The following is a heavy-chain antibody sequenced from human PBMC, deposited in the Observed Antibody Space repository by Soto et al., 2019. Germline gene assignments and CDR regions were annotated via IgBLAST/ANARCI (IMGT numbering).Heavy chain of an antibody. J-gene: IGHJ4*02. V-gene: IGHV6-1*01. CDR3: VRDSHHRSGIVGHIDS. D-gene: IGHD1-26*01. Sequence: QVQLQQSGPGLVKPSQSLSVTCDISGDSVASNNAAWNWIRQSPSRGLEWLGRAYYRSRWYIDYAGSVEGRMIINPDTSKNQFSMQLNSVTPDDTAVYYCVRDSHHRSGIVGHIDSWGQGTLVTVSS. CDR1: GDSVASNNAA. CDR2: AYYRSRWYI.